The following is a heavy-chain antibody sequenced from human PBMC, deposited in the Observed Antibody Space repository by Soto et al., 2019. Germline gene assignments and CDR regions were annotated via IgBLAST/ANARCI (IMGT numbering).Heavy chain of an antibody. CDR1: GFIFSNNG. CDR3: AIARVADAALDH. V-gene: IGHV3-30*02. D-gene: IGHD6-6*01. J-gene: IGHJ4*02. CDR2: MSYDGSAK. Sequence: GGSLRLSCAGSGFIFSNNGMHWVRQAPGKGLEWVAFMSYDGSAKFYADSVKGRFTISRDNSKSTLFLHMSNLRAEDTAMYYCAIARVADAALDHWGQGTLVTVSS.